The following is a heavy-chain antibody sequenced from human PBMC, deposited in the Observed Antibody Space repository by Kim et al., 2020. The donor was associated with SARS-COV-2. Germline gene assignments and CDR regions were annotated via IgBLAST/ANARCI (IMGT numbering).Heavy chain of an antibody. Sequence: GGSLRLSCAVSGFTFSDTWMSWVRQTPGKGLEWVARIKSKTVGGTTDYAVPVKGRFTISRDDSENMLYLQMNTLKTEDTAVYYCTSDRGVPADCWGQGTLVTVSS. CDR1: GFTFSDTW. CDR2: IKSKTVGGTT. V-gene: IGHV3-15*01. J-gene: IGHJ4*02. CDR3: TSDRGVPADC.